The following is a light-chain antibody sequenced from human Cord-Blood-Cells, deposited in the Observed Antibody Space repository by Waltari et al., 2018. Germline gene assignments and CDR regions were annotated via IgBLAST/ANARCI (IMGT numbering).Light chain of an antibody. CDR1: ALPQKY. V-gene: IGLV3-10*01. Sequence: SYELPQPPSVSVSPGQTAGITCPGDALPQKYAYWYQQKSGQAPVLVIYEDSKRPSGIPERFSGSSSGTMATLTISGAQVEDEADYYCYSTDSSGNHRGVFGGGTKLTVL. J-gene: IGLJ2*01. CDR2: EDS. CDR3: YSTDSSGNHRGV.